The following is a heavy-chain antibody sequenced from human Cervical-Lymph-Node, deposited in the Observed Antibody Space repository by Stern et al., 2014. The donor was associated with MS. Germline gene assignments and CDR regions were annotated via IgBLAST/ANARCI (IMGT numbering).Heavy chain of an antibody. D-gene: IGHD1-1*01. J-gene: IGHJ4*02. CDR3: ARDTSSPERSDW. CDR2: ITNVGIT. V-gene: IGHV3-53*01. CDR1: GFTVSRDY. Sequence: EVQLVESGGGVIQPGGSLRLSCTASGFTVSRDYMTWVRQAPGKGLEWDSLITNVGITFYTDSVKGRFTISRDDSKNTVYLHMTSLRAEDTAMYYCARDTSSPERSDWWGQGTLVTVSS.